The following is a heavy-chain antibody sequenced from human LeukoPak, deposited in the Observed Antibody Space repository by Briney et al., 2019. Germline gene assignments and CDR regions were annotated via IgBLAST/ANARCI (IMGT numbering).Heavy chain of an antibody. Sequence: ASVKVSCTASGYTFTGYYMHWVRQAPGQGLEWMGWINPNSGGTNYAQKFQGRVTMTRDTSISTAYMELSSLRSEDTAVYYCARAYPGGYSNYYYYYMDVWGKGTTVTVSS. V-gene: IGHV1-2*02. D-gene: IGHD4-11*01. CDR2: INPNSGGT. CDR3: ARAYPGGYSNYYYYYMDV. CDR1: GYTFTGYY. J-gene: IGHJ6*03.